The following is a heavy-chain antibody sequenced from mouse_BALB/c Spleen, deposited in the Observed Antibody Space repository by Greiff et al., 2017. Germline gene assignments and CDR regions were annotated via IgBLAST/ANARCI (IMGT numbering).Heavy chain of an antibody. D-gene: IGHD4-1*01. CDR3: ARGTNWDCAY. CDR1: GYSITSDYA. Sequence: DVQLQESGPGLVKPSQSLSLTCTVTGYSITSDYAWNWIRQFPGNKLEWMGYISYSGSTSYNPSLKSRISITRDTSKNQFFLQLNSVTTEDTATYYCARGTNWDCAYWGQGTLVTVSA. J-gene: IGHJ3*01. V-gene: IGHV3-2*02. CDR2: ISYSGST.